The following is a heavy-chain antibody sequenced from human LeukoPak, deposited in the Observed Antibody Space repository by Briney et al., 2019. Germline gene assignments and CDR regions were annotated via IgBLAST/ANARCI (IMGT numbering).Heavy chain of an antibody. D-gene: IGHD3-9*01. Sequence: GESLKISCKGSGYRFTSYWIGWVRQMPGKGLEWMGITYPGDSDTRYSPSFQGQVTISADKSISTAYLQWSSLKASDTAMYYCAIAYYDFLTGPNWFDPWGQGTLVTVSS. V-gene: IGHV5-51*01. CDR3: AIAYYDFLTGPNWFDP. CDR2: TYPGDSDT. CDR1: GYRFTSYW. J-gene: IGHJ5*02.